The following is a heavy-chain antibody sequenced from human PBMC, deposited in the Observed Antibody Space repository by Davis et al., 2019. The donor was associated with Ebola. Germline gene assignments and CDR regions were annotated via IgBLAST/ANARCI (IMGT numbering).Heavy chain of an antibody. J-gene: IGHJ6*02. Sequence: GESLKISCAASGFTFSSYWMHWVRQAPGKGLEWVSSISSSSSYIYYADSVKGRFTISRDNSKNTLYLQMNSLRAEDTAVYYCAKDFERSRGYIQIYYYYYGMDVWGQGTTVTVSS. D-gene: IGHD5-18*01. CDR3: AKDFERSRGYIQIYYYYYGMDV. CDR1: GFTFSSYW. V-gene: IGHV3-21*01. CDR2: ISSSSSYI.